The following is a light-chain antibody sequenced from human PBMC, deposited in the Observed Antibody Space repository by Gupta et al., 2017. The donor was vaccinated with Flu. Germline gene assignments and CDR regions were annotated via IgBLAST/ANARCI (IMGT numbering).Light chain of an antibody. CDR2: WAS. Sequence: YLGERATINCRSSQNIFYSSNNKNNLAWYRQKPGQPPELLITWASTRESGVPDRFSGGGSGTDFTLTISSLQAEDVAVYYCQQYDSSPPTFGQGTRVEIK. CDR3: QQYDSSPPT. CDR1: QNIFYSSNNKNN. J-gene: IGKJ1*01. V-gene: IGKV4-1*01.